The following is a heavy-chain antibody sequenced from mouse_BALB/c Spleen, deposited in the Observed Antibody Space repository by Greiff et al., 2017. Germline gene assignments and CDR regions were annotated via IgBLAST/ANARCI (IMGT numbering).Heavy chain of an antibody. D-gene: IGHD1-1*01. Sequence: EVKLEESGGDLVKPGGSLKLSCAASGFTFSSYGMSWVRQTPDKRLEWVATISSGGSYTYYPDSVKGRFTISRDNAKNTLYLQMSSLKSEDTAMYYCARHNYGSSYWYFDVWGAGTTVTVSS. J-gene: IGHJ1*01. V-gene: IGHV5-6*02. CDR2: ISSGGSYT. CDR3: ARHNYGSSYWYFDV. CDR1: GFTFSSYG.